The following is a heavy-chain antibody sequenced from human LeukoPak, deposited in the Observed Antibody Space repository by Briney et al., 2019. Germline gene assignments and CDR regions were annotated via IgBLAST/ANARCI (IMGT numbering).Heavy chain of an antibody. D-gene: IGHD2-21*02. Sequence: PSETLSLTCTVSGDSLNTYYWDWIRQPPGKELEWIAFVASSGTSNYNPSLKRRVSISIDPSKNKFSLALTPVSPADTDVYYCARVVRGVVTGSWCDPWGQGTLVSVSS. CDR2: VASSGTS. CDR1: GDSLNTYY. V-gene: IGHV4-59*01. CDR3: ARVVRGVVTGSWCDP. J-gene: IGHJ5*02.